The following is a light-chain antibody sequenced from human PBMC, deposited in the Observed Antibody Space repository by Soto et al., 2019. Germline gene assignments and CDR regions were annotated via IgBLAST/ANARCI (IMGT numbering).Light chain of an antibody. CDR3: QQYGSSRT. CDR1: QSVSSSY. V-gene: IGKV3-20*01. CDR2: GAS. J-gene: IGKJ2*01. Sequence: EIVLTQSPGTLSLSPGERATLSCRASQSVSSSYLAWYQQKPGQAPRLLIYGASSRATGIPDRFSGSGSGTDFTLLISRLEPEDFAVYYCQQYGSSRTFGQGTKLEIK.